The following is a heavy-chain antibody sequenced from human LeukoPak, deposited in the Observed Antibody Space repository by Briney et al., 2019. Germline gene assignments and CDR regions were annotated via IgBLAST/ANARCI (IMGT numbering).Heavy chain of an antibody. J-gene: IGHJ3*02. Sequence: SETLSLTCTVSGGSISSYYWSWIRQPPGKGLEWIGSIYYSGSTYYNPSLKSRVTISVDTSKNQFSLKLSSVTAADTAVYYCARERAEDDAFDIWGQGTMVTVSS. CDR1: GGSISSYY. D-gene: IGHD6-25*01. V-gene: IGHV4-39*07. CDR3: ARERAEDDAFDI. CDR2: IYYSGST.